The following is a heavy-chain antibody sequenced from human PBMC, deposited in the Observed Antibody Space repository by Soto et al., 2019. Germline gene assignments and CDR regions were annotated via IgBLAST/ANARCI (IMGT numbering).Heavy chain of an antibody. Sequence: QVQLQESGPGLVKPSETLSLTCTVSSGSISTYYWSWIRQPPGKGLEWIGYVYYSGYTTYNPSLNSRVTISVDTSKNQFSLKLTSVTAADTAVYYCARGLYGDYSWEASDIWGQGTMVTVSS. CDR2: VYYSGYT. V-gene: IGHV4-59*01. CDR1: SGSISTYY. CDR3: ARGLYGDYSWEASDI. J-gene: IGHJ3*02. D-gene: IGHD4-17*01.